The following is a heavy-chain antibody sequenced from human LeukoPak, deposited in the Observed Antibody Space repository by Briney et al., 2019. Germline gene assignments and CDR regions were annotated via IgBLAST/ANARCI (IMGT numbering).Heavy chain of an antibody. J-gene: IGHJ4*02. Sequence: GGSLGLSCAASGFTFSTYWMSWVRQAPGKGLEWVGNIYKDGSVKNYVDSVKGRFTISRDNTKNSLYLEMNNLRVEDTAIYYCATSFDSSGNDWGRGTLVTVSS. D-gene: IGHD4-23*01. CDR1: GFTFSTYW. CDR3: ATSFDSSGND. V-gene: IGHV3-7*01. CDR2: IYKDGSVK.